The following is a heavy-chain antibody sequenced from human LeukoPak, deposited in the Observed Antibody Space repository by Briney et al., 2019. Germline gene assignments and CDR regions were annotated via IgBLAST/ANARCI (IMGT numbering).Heavy chain of an antibody. CDR2: IIPIFGIA. CDR1: GGTFSSYA. J-gene: IGHJ5*02. D-gene: IGHD1-1*01. Sequence: VASVKVSCKASGGTFSSYAISWVRQAPGQGLEWMGRIIPIFGIANYAQKFQGRVTITADKSTSTAYMELSSLRSEDTAAYYCASRQTGTTSGSWFDPWGQGTLVTVSS. V-gene: IGHV1-69*04. CDR3: ASRQTGTTSGSWFDP.